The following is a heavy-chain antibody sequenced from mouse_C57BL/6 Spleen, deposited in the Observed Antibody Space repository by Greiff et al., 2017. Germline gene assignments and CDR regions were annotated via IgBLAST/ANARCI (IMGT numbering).Heavy chain of an antibody. V-gene: IGHV1-82*01. CDR3: ARRGFDY. J-gene: IGHJ2*01. Sequence: QVQLQQSGPELVKPGASVKISCKASGYAFSSSWMNWVKQRPGKGLEWIGGIYPGDGDTNYNGKFKGKATLTAAKSSSTAYMQLSSLTSEDSAVYFCARRGFDYWGQGTTLTVSS. CDR1: GYAFSSSW. CDR2: IYPGDGDT.